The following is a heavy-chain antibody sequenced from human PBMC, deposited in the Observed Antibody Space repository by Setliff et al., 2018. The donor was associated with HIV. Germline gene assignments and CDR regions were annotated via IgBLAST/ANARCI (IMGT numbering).Heavy chain of an antibody. CDR2: INPGGSA. J-gene: IGHJ4*02. CDR3: VLIAVPFIEGIAPPL. Sequence: SETLSLTCAVYGGSFSAYYWSWVRQPPEKGLEWIGEINPGGSATYNPSLKSRVTISVDTSKNQFSLKLNTVTAADPAIYYCVLIAVPFIEGIAPPLWGQGSLVTVSS. V-gene: IGHV4-34*01. CDR1: GGSFSAYY. D-gene: IGHD2-21*01.